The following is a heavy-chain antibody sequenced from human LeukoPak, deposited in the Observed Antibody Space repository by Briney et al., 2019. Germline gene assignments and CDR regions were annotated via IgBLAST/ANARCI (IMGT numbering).Heavy chain of an antibody. Sequence: GASVKVSCKASGYTVTSYDINWVRQATGQGLEWMGWMNPNSGNTGYAQKFQGRVTITRNTSISTAYVELSSLRSEDTAVYYCARVRYTVGYCSSTSCYGPLDYWGQGTLVTVSS. CDR3: ARVRYTVGYCSSTSCYGPLDY. D-gene: IGHD2-2*01. CDR1: GYTVTSYD. J-gene: IGHJ4*02. V-gene: IGHV1-8*03. CDR2: MNPNSGNT.